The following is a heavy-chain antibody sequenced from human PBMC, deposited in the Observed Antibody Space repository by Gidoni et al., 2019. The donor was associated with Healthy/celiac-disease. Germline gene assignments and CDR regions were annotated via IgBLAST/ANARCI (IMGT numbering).Heavy chain of an antibody. J-gene: IGHJ5*02. V-gene: IGHV1-46*01. CDR2: INPSGGST. CDR1: GYTFTSSY. CDR3: ARDLGDGSGITNWFDP. D-gene: IGHD3-10*01. Sequence: QVQLVQSGPEVKKPGASVKVSCKASGYTFTSSYMHWVRQAPGQGLEWMGIINPSGGSTSYAQKFQGRVTMTRDTSTSTVYMELSSLRSEDTAVYYCARDLGDGSGITNWFDPWGQGTLVTVSS.